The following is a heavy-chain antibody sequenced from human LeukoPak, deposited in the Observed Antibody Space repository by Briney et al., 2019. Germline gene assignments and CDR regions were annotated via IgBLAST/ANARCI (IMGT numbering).Heavy chain of an antibody. CDR1: GFTFSSYG. V-gene: IGHV3-30*18. J-gene: IGHJ4*02. Sequence: GGSLRLSCAASGFTFSSYGMHWVRQAPGKGLEWVAVISYDGSNKYYADSVKGRFTISRDNSKNTLYLQMNSLRAEDTAVYYCAKDRRSSSWTFDYWGQGTLVTVSS. CDR3: AKDRRSSSWTFDY. D-gene: IGHD6-13*01. CDR2: ISYDGSNK.